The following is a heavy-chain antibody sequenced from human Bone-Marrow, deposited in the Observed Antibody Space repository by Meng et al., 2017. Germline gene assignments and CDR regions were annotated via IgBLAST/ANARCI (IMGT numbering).Heavy chain of an antibody. D-gene: IGHD3-9*01. CDR1: GYTFTSYG. CDR3: ARVYSSYYDILTGYYRYYYYYGMDV. CDR2: ISAYNGNT. J-gene: IGHJ6*02. Sequence: ASVKVSCKASGYTFTSYGISWVRQAPGQGLEWMGWISAYNGNTNYAQKLQGRVTMTTDTSTSTAYMELRSLRSEDTAVYYCARVYSSYYDILTGYYRYYYYYGMDVWGQGTTVTVSS. V-gene: IGHV1-18*01.